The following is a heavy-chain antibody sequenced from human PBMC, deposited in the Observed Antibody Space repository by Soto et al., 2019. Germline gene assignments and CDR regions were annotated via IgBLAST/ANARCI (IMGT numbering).Heavy chain of an antibody. CDR2: INHSGST. Sequence: SETLSLTCAVYGGSFSGYYWSWIRQPPGKGLEWIGEINHSGSTNYNPSLKSRVTISVDTSKNQFSLKLSSVTAADTAVYYCARARTYYYDSSGTYPAFDYWGQGTLVTVSS. D-gene: IGHD3-22*01. V-gene: IGHV4-34*01. CDR3: ARARTYYYDSSGTYPAFDY. J-gene: IGHJ4*02. CDR1: GGSFSGYY.